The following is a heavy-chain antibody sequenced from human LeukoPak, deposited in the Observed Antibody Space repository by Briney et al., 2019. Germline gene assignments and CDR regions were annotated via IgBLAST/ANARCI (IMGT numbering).Heavy chain of an antibody. CDR3: AKDLNPDYFDY. V-gene: IGHV3-23*01. CDR1: GFTFSSHA. CDR2: ISGSGGST. J-gene: IGHJ4*02. Sequence: PGGSLRLSCAVSGFTFSSHAMSWVRQAPGKGLEWVSSISGSGGSTYHADSVKGRFTISRDNSKNTLFLQMNSLRAEDTAVYYCAKDLNPDYFDYWGQGTLVTVSS.